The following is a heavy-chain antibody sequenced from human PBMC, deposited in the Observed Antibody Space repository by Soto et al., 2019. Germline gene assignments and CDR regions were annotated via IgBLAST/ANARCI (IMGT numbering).Heavy chain of an antibody. Sequence: QVQLVQSGAEVKKPGSSVKVSCKASGGTFSSYTISWVRQAPGQGLEWMGRIIPILGIANYAQKFQGSVTITADKSTSTAYMERSSLRSEDTSVYYCARSSGTVVAATSSYWYFDLWGRGTLVTVSS. CDR1: GGTFSSYT. J-gene: IGHJ2*01. CDR3: ARSSGTVVAATSSYWYFDL. D-gene: IGHD2-15*01. CDR2: IIPILGIA. V-gene: IGHV1-69*02.